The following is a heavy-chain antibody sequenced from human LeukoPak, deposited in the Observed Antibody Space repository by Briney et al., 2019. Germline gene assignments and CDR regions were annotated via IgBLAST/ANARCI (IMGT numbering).Heavy chain of an antibody. J-gene: IGHJ5*02. CDR2: ISGSGGST. D-gene: IGHD3-10*01. CDR1: GFTFSSYA. CDR3: AKLQAGLLWFGELKNWFDP. V-gene: IGHV3-23*01. Sequence: PGGSLRLSCAASGFTFSSYAMSWVRQAPGKGLEWVSAISGSGGSTYYADSVKGRFTISRDNFKNTLYLQMNSLRAEDTAVYYCAKLQAGLLWFGELKNWFDPWGQGTLVTVSS.